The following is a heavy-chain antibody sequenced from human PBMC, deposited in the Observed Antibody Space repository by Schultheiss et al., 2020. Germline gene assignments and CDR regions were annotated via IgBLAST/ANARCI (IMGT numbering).Heavy chain of an antibody. CDR2: ISGSGGST. CDR3: ARDLLGWYGAFDI. J-gene: IGHJ3*02. Sequence: GGSLRLSCAASGFTFSDYYMSWIRQAPGKGLEWVSAISGSGGSTYYADSVKGRFTISRDNSKNTLFLQMDSLRAEDTAVYYCARDLLGWYGAFDIWGQGKMVTVSS. V-gene: IGHV3-23*01. CDR1: GFTFSDYY. D-gene: IGHD6-19*01.